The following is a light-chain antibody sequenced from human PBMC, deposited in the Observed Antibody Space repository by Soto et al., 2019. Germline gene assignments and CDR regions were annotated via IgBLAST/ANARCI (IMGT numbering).Light chain of an antibody. V-gene: IGLV1-44*01. CDR1: SSNIGGNT. CDR2: TTN. Sequence: VLAQPPSASGTPGQRVTVSCSGSSSNIGGNTVNWYQQLPGTAPKLLIYTTNQRPSGVPDRFSGSKSGTSASLAISGLQSEDDADYYCATWDDSLHGYVFGTGTKVTVL. J-gene: IGLJ1*01. CDR3: ATWDDSLHGYV.